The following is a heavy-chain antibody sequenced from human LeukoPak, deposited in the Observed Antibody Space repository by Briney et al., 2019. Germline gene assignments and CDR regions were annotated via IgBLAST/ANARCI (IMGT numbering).Heavy chain of an antibody. CDR1: GYTFTSYG. CDR2: ISAYNGNT. CDR3: AREDLRNYYYYGMDV. V-gene: IGHV1-18*01. J-gene: IGHJ6*02. D-gene: IGHD3-10*01. Sequence: ASVKVSCKASGYTFTSYGISWVRQAPGQGLEWMGWISAYNGNTNYAQKLQGRVTMTTDTSTSTAYMELRSLRSGDTAVYYCAREDLRNYYYYGMDVWGQGTTVTVSS.